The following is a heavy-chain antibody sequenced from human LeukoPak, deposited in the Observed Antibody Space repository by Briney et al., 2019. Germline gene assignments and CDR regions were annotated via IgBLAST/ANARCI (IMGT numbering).Heavy chain of an antibody. V-gene: IGHV4-34*01. D-gene: IGHD2-2*01. CDR1: GGSFSGYY. CDR2: INHSGST. CDR3: ARVAKDCSSTSCYHYYYYGMDV. Sequence: SETLSLTCAVYGGSFSGYYWSWIRQPPGKGLEWIGEINHSGSTNYNPSLKSRVTISVDTSKNQFSLKLSSVTAADTAVYYCARVAKDCSSTSCYHYYYYGMDVWGQGTTVTVSS. J-gene: IGHJ6*02.